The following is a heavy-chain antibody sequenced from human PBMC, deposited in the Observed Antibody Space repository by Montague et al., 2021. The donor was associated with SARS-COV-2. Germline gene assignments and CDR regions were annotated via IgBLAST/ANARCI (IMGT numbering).Heavy chain of an antibody. J-gene: IGHJ6*03. Sequence: SETLSLTCAVPGGSFSTYSWYWIRKPPGTGLEWIGEIHHGGSTNYNLSLKSQVTISVDTSKNQFSLTLTSVAAVDTAVYYCARLADGVLPSPILGVGPYNSYYYMDVWGQGTTVTVSS. CDR3: ARLADGVLPSPILGVGPYNSYYYMDV. CDR1: GGSFSTYS. CDR2: IHHGGST. D-gene: IGHD3-10*01. V-gene: IGHV4-34*01.